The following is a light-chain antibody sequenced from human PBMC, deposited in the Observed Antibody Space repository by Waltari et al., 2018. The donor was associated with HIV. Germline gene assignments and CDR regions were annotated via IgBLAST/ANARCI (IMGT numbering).Light chain of an antibody. J-gene: IGKJ2*01. V-gene: IGKV6-21*02. Sequence: KSASQSISGVPSRFSGSGSGTDFTLTIYTLEAEDVATYYCLQSSSLPYTFGRGTKLEIK. CDR2: SAS. CDR3: LQSSSLPYT.